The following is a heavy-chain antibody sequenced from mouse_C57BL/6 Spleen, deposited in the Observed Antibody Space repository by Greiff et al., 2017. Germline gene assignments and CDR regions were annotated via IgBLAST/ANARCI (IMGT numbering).Heavy chain of an antibody. J-gene: IGHJ1*03. Sequence: QVQLQQPGAELVKPGASVKLSCKASGYTFTSYWMHWVKQRPGQGLEWIGMIHPNSGSTNYNEKFKSKATLTVDKSSSTAYMRLSSLTSEDSAVYYCATVVATRYWYFDVWGTGTTVTVSS. D-gene: IGHD1-1*01. CDR2: IHPNSGST. CDR1: GYTFTSYW. CDR3: ATVVATRYWYFDV. V-gene: IGHV1-64*01.